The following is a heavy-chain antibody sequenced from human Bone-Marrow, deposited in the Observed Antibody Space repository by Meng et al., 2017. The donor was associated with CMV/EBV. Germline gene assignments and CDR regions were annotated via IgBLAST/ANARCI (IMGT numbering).Heavy chain of an antibody. CDR3: ARPRGYSYGGLDY. CDR2: IYSGGST. Sequence: EVELVASGGGLIQPGGSLRLSCAASGFTVSSNYMSWVRQAPGKGLEWVSVIYSGGSTYYADSVKGRFTISRDNSKNTLYLQMNSLRAEDTAVYYCARPRGYSYGGLDYWGQGTLVTVSS. CDR1: GFTVSSNY. V-gene: IGHV3-53*01. D-gene: IGHD5-18*01. J-gene: IGHJ4*02.